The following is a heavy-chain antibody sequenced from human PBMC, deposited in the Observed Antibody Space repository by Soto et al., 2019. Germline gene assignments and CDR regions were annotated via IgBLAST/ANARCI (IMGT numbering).Heavy chain of an antibody. CDR2: INAGNGNT. CDR3: ARDYYDSSGPEVGYYFDY. D-gene: IGHD3-22*01. CDR1: GYTFTSYA. V-gene: IGHV1-3*01. Sequence: GASVKVSCKASGYTFTSYAMHWVRQAPGQRLEWMGWINAGNGNTKYSQKFQGRVTITRDTSASTAYMELSSLRSEDTAVYYCARDYYDSSGPEVGYYFDYWGQGTLVTVSS. J-gene: IGHJ4*02.